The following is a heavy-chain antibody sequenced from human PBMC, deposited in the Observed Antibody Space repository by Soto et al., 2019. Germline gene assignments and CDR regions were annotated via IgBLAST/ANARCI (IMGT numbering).Heavy chain of an antibody. Sequence: QVRLVESGGDVVQPGWSLRLSCEVTGLDFSTFGMHWVRQAPGKGLEWVAVIWADGSQTYYVDSVEGRFTVARDNPKRSLYLQKTRLRVEDTAKYFVVSSHDIPIWGQGTLVTVSS. CDR2: IWADGSQT. V-gene: IGHV3-33*03. J-gene: IGHJ1*01. CDR1: GLDFSTFG. CDR3: VSSHDIPI. D-gene: IGHD2-2*01.